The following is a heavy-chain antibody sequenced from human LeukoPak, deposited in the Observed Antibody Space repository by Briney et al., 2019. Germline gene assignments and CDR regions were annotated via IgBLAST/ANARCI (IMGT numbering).Heavy chain of an antibody. CDR3: AKAPNYCSGGSCYSGFDY. D-gene: IGHD2-15*01. CDR1: GFTFSSYG. V-gene: IGHV3-30*18. J-gene: IGHJ4*02. Sequence: GGSLRLSCAASGFTFSSYGMHWVRQAPGKGLEWVAVISYDGSNKYYADSVKGRFTISRDNSKNTLYLQMNSLRAEGTAVYYCAKAPNYCSGGSCYSGFDYWGQGTLVTVSS. CDR2: ISYDGSNK.